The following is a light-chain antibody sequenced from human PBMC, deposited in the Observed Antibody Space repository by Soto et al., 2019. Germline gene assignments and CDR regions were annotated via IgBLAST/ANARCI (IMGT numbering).Light chain of an antibody. J-gene: IGKJ2*01. Sequence: EIVMTQSPATLSVSPGERVILSCRASQSVSDNLAWYQQKPGQAPRLLIYGASTRATTIPARFSGSGSGTEFTLTISSLQFEDFAVYYCQQSNNWPYTFGQGTRLDIK. V-gene: IGKV3-15*01. CDR2: GAS. CDR3: QQSNNWPYT. CDR1: QSVSDN.